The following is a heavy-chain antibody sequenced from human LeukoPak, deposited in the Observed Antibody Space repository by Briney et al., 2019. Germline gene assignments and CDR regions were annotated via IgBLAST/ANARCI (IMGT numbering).Heavy chain of an antibody. J-gene: IGHJ4*02. CDR3: VRDGGVSGYDLLDN. CDR2: INQDGSKE. CDR1: GFTLSNYW. D-gene: IGHD5-12*01. V-gene: IGHV3-7*01. Sequence: GGSLRLSCAASGFTLSNYWMTWVRQAPGKGLEWVAHINQDGSKEYYMDSVKARFTISRDNAKNSLSLQMNSLRAEDTAVYYCVRDGGVSGYDLLDNWGQGTLVTVSS.